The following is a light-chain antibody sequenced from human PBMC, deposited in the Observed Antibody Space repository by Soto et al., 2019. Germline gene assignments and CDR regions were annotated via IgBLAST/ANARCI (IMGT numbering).Light chain of an antibody. CDR3: QQDGGSPYT. CDR2: GAS. CDR1: QSVRSNY. Sequence: EIVLTQSPGTLSLSPGERATLSCRASQSVRSNYLAWYQRKPGQAPRLLIYGASTRATGIPDRFSATGSGTDFTLTISRLEPEDFAVYYCQQDGGSPYTFGQGTKLEIK. V-gene: IGKV3-20*01. J-gene: IGKJ2*01.